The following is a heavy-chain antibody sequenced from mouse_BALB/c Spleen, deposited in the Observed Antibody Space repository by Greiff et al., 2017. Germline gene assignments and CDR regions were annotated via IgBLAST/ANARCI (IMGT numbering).Heavy chain of an antibody. J-gene: IGHJ3*01. CDR3: GGCGYYFAY. D-gene: IGHD2-3*01. CDR2: IDPYNGGT. CDR1: GYSFTDYN. Sequence: EVQLQQSGPELVKPGASVKVSCKASGYSFTDYNMYWVKQSHGKSLEWIGYIDPYNGGTSYNQKFKGKATLTVDKTTSTAIMHLNRLTSEDAAVYCGGGCGYYFAYWGQGTMVTVSA. V-gene: IGHV1S135*01.